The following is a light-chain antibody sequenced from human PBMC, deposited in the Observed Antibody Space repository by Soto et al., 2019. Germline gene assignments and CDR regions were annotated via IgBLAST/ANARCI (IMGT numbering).Light chain of an antibody. CDR1: SSNIGAGYD. CDR3: QSYDRSLSVIYV. CDR2: GNS. J-gene: IGLJ1*01. V-gene: IGLV1-40*01. Sequence: QSVVRRPRSVSGSPWQRVTISCTGSSSNIGAGYDVHWYQQLPGTAPKLLIYGNSNRPSGVPDRFSGSKSGTSASLAITGLQAEDEADYYCQSYDRSLSVIYVFGTGTKVTVL.